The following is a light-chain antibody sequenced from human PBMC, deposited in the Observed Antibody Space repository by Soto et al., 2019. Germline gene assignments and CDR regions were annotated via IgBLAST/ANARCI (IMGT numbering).Light chain of an antibody. J-gene: IGLJ2*01. CDR3: QSYDSSLSVV. V-gene: IGLV1-40*01. CDR1: SSNIGAGYD. Sequence: HSVLTQPPSVSGAPGQRVTISCTGSSSNIGAGYDVHWYQQLPGTAPKLLIYGNSNRPSGVPDRFSGSKSGTSASLAITGLQAEDEADYYCQSYDSSLSVVFGGGTQLTVL. CDR2: GNS.